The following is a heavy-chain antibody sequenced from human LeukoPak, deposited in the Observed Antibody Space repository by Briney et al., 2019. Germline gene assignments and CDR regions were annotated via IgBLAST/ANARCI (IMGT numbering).Heavy chain of an antibody. CDR1: GFTFSSYA. J-gene: IGHJ4*02. Sequence: GGSLRLSCAASGFTFSSYAMSWVRQAPGRGLEWLSAISGSADNTYYADSVKGLFTISRDNSKNTLYLQMNSLRAQDTAVYYCTTLGFASSGYSYFDYWGPGTLVTV. V-gene: IGHV3-23*01. CDR2: ISGSADNT. CDR3: TTLGFASSGYSYFDY. D-gene: IGHD3-9*01.